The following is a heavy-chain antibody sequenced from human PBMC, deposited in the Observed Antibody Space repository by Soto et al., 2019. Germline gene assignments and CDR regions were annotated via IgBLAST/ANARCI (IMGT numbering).Heavy chain of an antibody. CDR2: ISSSSSYT. V-gene: IGHV3-11*06. CDR3: ARVSRLTDVVDY. J-gene: IGHJ4*02. D-gene: IGHD2-15*01. CDR1: GFTFSDYY. Sequence: GGPLRLSCAASGFTFSDYYMSWIRQAPGKGLEWVSYISSSSSYTNYADSVKGRFTISRDNAKNSLYLQMNSLRAEDTAVYYCARVSRLTDVVDYWGQGTLVTVSS.